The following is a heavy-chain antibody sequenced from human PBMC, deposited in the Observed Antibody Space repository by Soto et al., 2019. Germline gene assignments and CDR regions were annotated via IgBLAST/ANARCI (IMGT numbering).Heavy chain of an antibody. V-gene: IGHV3-74*01. J-gene: IGHJ3*02. CDR1: GFTFTNYW. D-gene: IGHD6-25*01. CDR2: IDGGGVGT. CDR3: GSVFEM. Sequence: VQLVESGGGLVQPGGSLRLSCAASGFTFTNYWMHWVRQAPGEGLVWVSRIDGGGVGTSYADSVKGRFTISRDNAKNIVYLQMNSLRAEDTAGYYCGSVFEMWGPGTVVTVSS.